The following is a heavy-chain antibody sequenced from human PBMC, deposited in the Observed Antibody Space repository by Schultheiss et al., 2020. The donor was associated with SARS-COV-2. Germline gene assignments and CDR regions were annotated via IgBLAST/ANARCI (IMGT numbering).Heavy chain of an antibody. CDR2: IYYSGST. V-gene: IGHV4-61*01. D-gene: IGHD5-18*01. CDR1: GGSVSSGSYY. CDR3: ARGGRVEELWAMPYYYYYMDV. Sequence: SQTLSLTCTVSGGSVSSGSYYWSWIRQPPGKGLEWIGYIYYSGSTNYNPSLKSRVTISVDTSKNQFSLKLSSVTAADTAVYYCARGGRVEELWAMPYYYYYMDVWGKGTTVTVSS. J-gene: IGHJ6*03.